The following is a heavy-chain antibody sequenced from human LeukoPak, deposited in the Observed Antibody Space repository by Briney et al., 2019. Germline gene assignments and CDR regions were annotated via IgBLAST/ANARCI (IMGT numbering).Heavy chain of an antibody. Sequence: SETLSLTCTVSGDSISSFYWSWIRQPPGKGLEWIGYISYSGSTNYNPSLKSRVTISVDTSKNQFSLKLSSVTAADTAVYYCALGVSGSYFGYYYYYYMDVWGKGTTVTVSS. CDR2: ISYSGST. CDR1: GDSISSFY. V-gene: IGHV4-59*12. D-gene: IGHD1-26*01. CDR3: ALGVSGSYFGYYYYYYMDV. J-gene: IGHJ6*03.